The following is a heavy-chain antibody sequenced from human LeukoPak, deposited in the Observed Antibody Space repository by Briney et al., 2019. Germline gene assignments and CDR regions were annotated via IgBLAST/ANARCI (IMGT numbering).Heavy chain of an antibody. D-gene: IGHD1-1*01. J-gene: IGHJ4*02. CDR1: GGSFSDYD. V-gene: IGHV4-34*01. CDR2: INHSGNT. Sequence: SETLSLTCAVYGGSFSDYDWSWIRQPPGKGLEWIGEINHSGNTNDNPSLKSRVTMSVDTSKSQFSLNMRSVTAADTAVYYCARYVPVKTGTTRASFDYWGQGTLVTVSS. CDR3: ARYVPVKTGTTRASFDY.